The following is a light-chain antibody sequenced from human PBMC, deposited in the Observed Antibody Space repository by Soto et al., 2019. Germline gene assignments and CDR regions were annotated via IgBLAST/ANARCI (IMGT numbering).Light chain of an antibody. CDR1: SSDVGGYND. Sequence: QSALTQPASVSGSPGQSITISCTGTSSDVGGYNDVSWYQQHPGKAPKVMIYEVSNRPSGVSNRFSGSKSGNTASLTISGLQAEDEADYSCRSYTSSSTWVFGGGTKLTVL. CDR3: RSYTSSSTWV. J-gene: IGLJ3*02. CDR2: EVS. V-gene: IGLV2-14*01.